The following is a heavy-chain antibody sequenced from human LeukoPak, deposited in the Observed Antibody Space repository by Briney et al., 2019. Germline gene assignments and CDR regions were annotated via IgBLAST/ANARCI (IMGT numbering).Heavy chain of an antibody. Sequence: PGGSLRLSCAASGFTFSSYGMHWVRQAPGKGLEWVAVISYDGSNKYYADSVKGRFTISRDNSKNTLYLQMNSLRAEDTAVYYCVKEEYYYDSSGYYYFDYWGQGTLVTVSS. V-gene: IGHV3-30*18. CDR2: ISYDGSNK. J-gene: IGHJ4*02. CDR3: VKEEYYYDSSGYYYFDY. CDR1: GFTFSSYG. D-gene: IGHD3-22*01.